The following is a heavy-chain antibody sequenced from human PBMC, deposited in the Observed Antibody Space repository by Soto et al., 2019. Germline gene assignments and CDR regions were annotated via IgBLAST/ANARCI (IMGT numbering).Heavy chain of an antibody. CDR3: ARDRWNPDY. J-gene: IGHJ4*02. V-gene: IGHV1-18*01. CDR1: GYSFTSYG. D-gene: IGHD1-1*01. CDR2: ISGYNGNT. Sequence: QVQLVQSGAEVKKPGASVKVSCRTSGYSFTSYGVSWVRQAPGQGLEWLGWISGYNGNTNYAQNFQGRVIMTTDTSASTAYLEVRSLRDDDTAVFYCARDRWNPDYWGPGNLVTVSS.